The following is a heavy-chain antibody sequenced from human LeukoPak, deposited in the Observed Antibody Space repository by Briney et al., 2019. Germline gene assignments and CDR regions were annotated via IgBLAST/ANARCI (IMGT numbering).Heavy chain of an antibody. CDR1: GFTFSSYA. Sequence: GGSLRLSCAASGFTFSSYAMRWVRQAPGKGLEWVSAISVGGGSTYYGDSVKGRFTIARDNSKSTLYLQMKSLRAEDTAVHYCAKFYYGDRKNADYWGQGTLVTVSS. V-gene: IGHV3-23*01. J-gene: IGHJ4*02. D-gene: IGHD4-17*01. CDR3: AKFYYGDRKNADY. CDR2: ISVGGGST.